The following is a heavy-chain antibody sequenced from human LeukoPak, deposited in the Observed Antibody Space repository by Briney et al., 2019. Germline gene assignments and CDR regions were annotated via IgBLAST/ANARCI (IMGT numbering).Heavy chain of an antibody. D-gene: IGHD1-26*01. CDR3: ARRVSGSYSDY. CDR1: GASISSYY. V-gene: IGHV4-39*01. CDR2: ISYSGSSGST. Sequence: SETLSLTCTVSGASISSYYWGWIRQPPGKRLEWIGTISYSGSSGSTSYNPSLKSRVTISVDTSKDQFSLKLSSVTAADTAMYYCARRVSGSYSDYWGQGTLVTVSS. J-gene: IGHJ4*02.